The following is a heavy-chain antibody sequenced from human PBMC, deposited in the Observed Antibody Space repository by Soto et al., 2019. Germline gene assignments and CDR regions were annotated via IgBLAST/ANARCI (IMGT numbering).Heavy chain of an antibody. CDR3: ARDHLAAADLYYYYGMDV. CDR2: IIPIFGTA. V-gene: IGHV1-69*18. Sequence: QVQLVQSGAEVKKPGSSVKVSCKASGGTFSSYAISWVRQAPGQGLEWMGRIIPIFGTANYAQKFQGRVTITADESTSTAYMELSSLRSEDTAVYYCARDHLAAADLYYYYGMDVWGQGTTVTVSS. J-gene: IGHJ6*02. D-gene: IGHD6-13*01. CDR1: GGTFSSYA.